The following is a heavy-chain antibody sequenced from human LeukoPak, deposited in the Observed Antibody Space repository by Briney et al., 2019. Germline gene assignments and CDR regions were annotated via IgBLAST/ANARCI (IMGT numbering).Heavy chain of an antibody. V-gene: IGHV3-15*01. CDR2: IKRKADGETT. CDR1: GFTFSSSY. J-gene: IGHJ4*02. D-gene: IGHD3-10*01. Sequence: GGSLRLSCAVSGFTFSSSYMNWVRQAPGKGLEWVGRIKRKADGETTDYAAPVKGRFTISRDDSKNTLYLQMNSLKTEDTGVYYCTTASMVRGVIPCTYRDIDNDYWGQGTLVTVSS. CDR3: TTASMVRGVIPCTYRDIDNDY.